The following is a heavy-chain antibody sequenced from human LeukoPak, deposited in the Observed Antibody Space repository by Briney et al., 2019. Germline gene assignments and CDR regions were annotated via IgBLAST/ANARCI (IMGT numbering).Heavy chain of an antibody. Sequence: ASVKVSCKASGYTFTSYGISWVRQAPGQGLEWMGWISAYNGNTNFAQKLQGRVTMTTDSSTGTAYMELRSLRSDDTAVYYCARIAYCGGDCYTTYFDYWGQGTLVTVSS. CDR3: ARIAYCGGDCYTTYFDY. D-gene: IGHD2-21*01. CDR1: GYTFTSYG. J-gene: IGHJ4*02. CDR2: ISAYNGNT. V-gene: IGHV1-18*01.